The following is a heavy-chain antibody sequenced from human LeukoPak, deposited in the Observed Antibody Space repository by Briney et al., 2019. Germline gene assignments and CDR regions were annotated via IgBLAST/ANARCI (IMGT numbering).Heavy chain of an antibody. J-gene: IGHJ4*02. V-gene: IGHV1-18*04. Sequence: ASVKVSCKASGYTFTSYGISWVRQAPGRGLEWMGWISAYNGNTNYAQKLQGRVTMTTDTPTSTAYMELRSLRSDDTAVYYCARRSPGYCSSTSCYGLDYWGQGTLVTVSS. CDR2: ISAYNGNT. CDR1: GYTFTSYG. CDR3: ARRSPGYCSSTSCYGLDY. D-gene: IGHD2-2*01.